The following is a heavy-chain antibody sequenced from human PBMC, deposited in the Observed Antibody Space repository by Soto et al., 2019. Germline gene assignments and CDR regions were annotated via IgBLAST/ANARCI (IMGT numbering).Heavy chain of an antibody. Sequence: GGSLRLSCAASGFTFSSYSMNWVRQAPGKGLEWVSSISSSSSYIYYADSVKGRFTISRDNAKNSLYLQMNSLRAEDTAVYYCARDYTIFGVVIIDYWGQGTLVTVSS. CDR2: ISSSSSYI. D-gene: IGHD3-3*01. J-gene: IGHJ4*02. V-gene: IGHV3-21*01. CDR3: ARDYTIFGVVIIDY. CDR1: GFTFSSYS.